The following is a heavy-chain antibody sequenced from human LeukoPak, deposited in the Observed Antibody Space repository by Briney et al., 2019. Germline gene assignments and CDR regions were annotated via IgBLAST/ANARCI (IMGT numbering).Heavy chain of an antibody. CDR1: GFTLSSYW. Sequence: GGSLSLSCAASGFTLSSYWMHWVRQAPGKGLVWVSRINSYGSSTSYADSVPGRFTISRDNAKNTLYLQMNSLRAEDTAGYYCARVSVLYGMDVWGQGTTVTVSS. CDR3: ARVSVLYGMDV. V-gene: IGHV3-74*01. D-gene: IGHD1-14*01. CDR2: INSYGSST. J-gene: IGHJ6*02.